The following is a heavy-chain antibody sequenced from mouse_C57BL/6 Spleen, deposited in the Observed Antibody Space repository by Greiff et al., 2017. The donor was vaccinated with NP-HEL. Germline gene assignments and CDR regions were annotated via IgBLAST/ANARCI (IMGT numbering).Heavy chain of an antibody. D-gene: IGHD1-1*01. J-gene: IGHJ4*01. Sequence: VQRVESGAELARPGASVKMSCKASGYTFTSYTMHWVKQRPGQGLEWIGYINPSSGYTKYNQKFKDKATLTADKSSSTAYMQLSSLTSEDSAVYYCARSTVVPDYYAMDYWGQGTSVTVSS. CDR3: ARSTVVPDYYAMDY. CDR1: GYTFTSYT. CDR2: INPSSGYT. V-gene: IGHV1-4*01.